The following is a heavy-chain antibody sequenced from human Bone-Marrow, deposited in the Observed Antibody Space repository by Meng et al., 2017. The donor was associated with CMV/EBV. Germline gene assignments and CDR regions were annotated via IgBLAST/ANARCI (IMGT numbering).Heavy chain of an antibody. J-gene: IGHJ6*01. CDR2: IIPIFGTA. CDR1: GGTFSSYA. D-gene: IGHD2-2*01. Sequence: SVKVSCKASGGTFSSYAISWVRQAPGQGLEWMGGIIPIFGTANYAQKFQGRVTITTDESTSTAYMELSSLRSEDTAVYYCASVFVVVPANYYYGMDVWGQGTTVTFSS. CDR3: ASVFVVVPANYYYGMDV. V-gene: IGHV1-69*05.